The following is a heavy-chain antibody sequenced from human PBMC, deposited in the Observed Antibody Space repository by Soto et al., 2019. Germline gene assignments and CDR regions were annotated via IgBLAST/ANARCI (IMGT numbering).Heavy chain of an antibody. Sequence: EVQLVESGGGLVKPGGSLRLSCAASGFTFSNAWMSWVRQAPGKGLEWVGRIKSKTDGGTTDYAAPVKGRFTISRDDSKNTLSLQVHTQKPGDTGVYDCTRYRDIAVVGTAEKYFQLWGQGALLTV. CDR1: GFTFSNAW. V-gene: IGHV3-15*01. D-gene: IGHD6-19*01. CDR3: TRYRDIAVVGTAEKYFQL. CDR2: IKSKTDGGTT. J-gene: IGHJ1*01.